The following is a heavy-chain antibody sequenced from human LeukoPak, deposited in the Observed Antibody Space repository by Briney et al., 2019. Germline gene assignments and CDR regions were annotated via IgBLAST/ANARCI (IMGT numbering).Heavy chain of an antibody. CDR2: IYHSGST. D-gene: IGHD3-3*01. CDR3: ARLRRSGYYYWYFDL. V-gene: IGHV4-4*02. CDR1: GGSISSSNW. Sequence: SETLSLTCAVSGGSISSSNWWSWVRQPPGKGLEWIGEIYHSGSTNYNPSLKSRVTISVDKSKNQFSLKLSSVTAADTAVYYCARLRRSGYYYWYFDLWGRGTLVTVSS. J-gene: IGHJ2*01.